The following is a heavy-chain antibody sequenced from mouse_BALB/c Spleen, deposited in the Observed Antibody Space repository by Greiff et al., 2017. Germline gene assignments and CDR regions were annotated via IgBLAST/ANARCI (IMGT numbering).Heavy chain of an antibody. J-gene: IGHJ4*01. D-gene: IGHD3-1*01. V-gene: IGHV5-17*02. CDR1: GFTFSSFG. Sequence: DVKLVESGGGLVQPGGSRKLSCAASGFTFSSFGMHWVRQAPEKGLEWVAYISSGSSTIYYADTVKGRFTISRDNPKNTLFLQMTSLRSEDTAMYYCASGRRGYYYAMDYWGQGTSVTVSS. CDR3: ASGRRGYYYAMDY. CDR2: ISSGSSTI.